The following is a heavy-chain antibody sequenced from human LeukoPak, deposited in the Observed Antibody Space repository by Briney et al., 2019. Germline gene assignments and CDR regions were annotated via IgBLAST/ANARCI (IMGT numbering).Heavy chain of an antibody. D-gene: IGHD2-15*01. Sequence: SETLSLTCTVSGGSISSSSYYWGWIRQPPGKGLEWIGSIYYSGSTYYNPSLKSRVTISVDTSKNQFSLKLSSVTAADTAVYYCARTVVAAIDYYYMDVWGKGTTVTVSS. V-gene: IGHV4-39*01. CDR2: IYYSGST. J-gene: IGHJ6*03. CDR3: ARTVVAAIDYYYMDV. CDR1: GGSISSSSYY.